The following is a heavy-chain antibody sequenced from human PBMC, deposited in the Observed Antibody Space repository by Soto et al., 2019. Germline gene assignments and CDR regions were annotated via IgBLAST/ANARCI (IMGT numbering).Heavy chain of an antibody. J-gene: IGHJ6*02. CDR3: ARKIVVPAAIEGFYYYYGMDV. V-gene: IGHV1-69*06. CDR1: GGTFSSYA. CDR2: VIPIFGTA. D-gene: IGHD2-2*02. Sequence: QVQLVQSGAEVKKPGSSVKVSCKASGGTFSSYAISWVRQAPGQGLEWMGGVIPIFGTANYAQKFQGRVTITADKSTSTAYMELSSLRSEDTAVYYCARKIVVPAAIEGFYYYYGMDVWGQGTTVTVSS.